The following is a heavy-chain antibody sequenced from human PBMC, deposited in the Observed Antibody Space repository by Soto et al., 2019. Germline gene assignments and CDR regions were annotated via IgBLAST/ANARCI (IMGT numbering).Heavy chain of an antibody. D-gene: IGHD3-10*01. J-gene: IGHJ4*01. CDR1: GDTFTTYD. Sequence: ASVKVSCKASGDTFTTYDINWVRQATGHGLEWMGWINPNSGNIGYAQRFQGRVTMTRDTAIRTAYMEVSSLRSDDTAVYYCARGRASGSYYLLDYWGQGSLVTVSS. CDR2: INPNSGNI. CDR3: ARGRASGSYYLLDY. V-gene: IGHV1-8*01.